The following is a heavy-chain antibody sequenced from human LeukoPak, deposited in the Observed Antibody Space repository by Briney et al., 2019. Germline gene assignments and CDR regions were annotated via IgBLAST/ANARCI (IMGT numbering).Heavy chain of an antibody. CDR1: GFTFSSYG. J-gene: IGHJ4*02. V-gene: IGHV3-21*01. Sequence: GGSRRLSCAASGFTFSSYGMNWVRQAPGKGLEWVSFTTTTSSYTDYADSMKGRFTISRDNAKNSLYLQMNSLRVVDTAVYYCVRGIIDYWGQGTLVTVSS. CDR2: TTTTSSYT. D-gene: IGHD5-24*01. CDR3: VRGIIDY.